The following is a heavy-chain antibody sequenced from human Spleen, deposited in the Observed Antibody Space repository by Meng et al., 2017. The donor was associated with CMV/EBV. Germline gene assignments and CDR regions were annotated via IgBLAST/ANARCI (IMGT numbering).Heavy chain of an antibody. D-gene: IGHD6-13*01. V-gene: IGHV4-4*07. CDR3: ARETAAVSYNWFDP. J-gene: IGHJ5*02. CDR1: GGSISSYY. Sequence: GPGLVKLSETLSLTCTVSGGSISSYYWSWIRQPAGKGLEWIGRIYTSGSTTYNPSLKSRVTMSVDTSKNQFSLKLSSVTAADTAVYYCARETAAVSYNWFDPWGQGTLVTVSS. CDR2: IYTSGST.